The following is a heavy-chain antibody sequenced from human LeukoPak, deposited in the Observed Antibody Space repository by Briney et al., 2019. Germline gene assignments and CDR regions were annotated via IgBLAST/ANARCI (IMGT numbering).Heavy chain of an antibody. J-gene: IGHJ4*02. CDR3: ARSPKGSSGYYQDY. V-gene: IGHV1-69*06. CDR2: IIPIFGTT. D-gene: IGHD3-22*01. Sequence: PMASVKVSCKASGGTFSSYAISWVRQAPGQGLEWMGGIIPIFGTTNYAQKFQGRVTITADKSTSTAYMELSSLRSEDTAVYYCARSPKGSSGYYQDYWGQGTLVTVSS. CDR1: GGTFSSYA.